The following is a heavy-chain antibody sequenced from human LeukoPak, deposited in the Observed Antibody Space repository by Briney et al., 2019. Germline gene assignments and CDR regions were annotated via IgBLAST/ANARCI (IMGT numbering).Heavy chain of an antibody. J-gene: IGHJ4*02. D-gene: IGHD1-26*01. CDR2: INPNSGGT. CDR1: GYTFTDYY. V-gene: IGHV1-2*02. CDR3: ARGELLYKTPTLPPDY. Sequence: ASVKVSCKASGYTFTDYYIHWVRQAPGQGLEWMGWINPNSGGTDSAQKLQGRVTMTRDTSISTAYMELSRLRSGDTAVYYCARGELLYKTPTLPPDYWGQGTLVTVSS.